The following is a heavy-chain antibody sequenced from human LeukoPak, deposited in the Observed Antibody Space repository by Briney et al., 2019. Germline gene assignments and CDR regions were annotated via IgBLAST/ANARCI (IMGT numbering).Heavy chain of an antibody. CDR2: ISSSGSTI. V-gene: IGHV3-48*03. Sequence: GGSLRLSCAASGFTFSSYEMNWVRQAPGKGLEWVSYISSSGSTIYYTDSVKGRFTISRDNAKNSLYLQMNSLGAEDTAVYYCARVLGEPHFWGQGTLVTVSS. J-gene: IGHJ4*02. D-gene: IGHD3-16*01. CDR1: GFTFSSYE. CDR3: ARVLGEPHF.